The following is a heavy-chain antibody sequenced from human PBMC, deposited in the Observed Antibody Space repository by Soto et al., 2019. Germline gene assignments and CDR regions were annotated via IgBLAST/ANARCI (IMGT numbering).Heavy chain of an antibody. Sequence: SETLSLTCTVSGGSISSGDYYWSWIRQPPGKGLEWIGYIYYSGSTYYNPSLKSRVTISVDTSKNQFSLKLSSVTAAATDVYYCARERPEGSRLASWGQETLVTVSS. D-gene: IGHD6-13*01. CDR3: ARERPEGSRLAS. CDR2: IYYSGST. V-gene: IGHV4-30-4*01. CDR1: GGSISSGDYY. J-gene: IGHJ5*01.